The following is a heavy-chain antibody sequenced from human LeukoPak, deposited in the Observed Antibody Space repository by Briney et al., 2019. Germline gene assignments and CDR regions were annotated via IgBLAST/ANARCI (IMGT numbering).Heavy chain of an antibody. J-gene: IGHJ4*02. CDR2: IYHSGST. V-gene: IGHV4-34*01. CDR3: ARGRLARGHYFDY. D-gene: IGHD3-10*01. Sequence: PSETLSLTCAVYGGSFSSYYWNWVRQPPGKGLEWIGEIYHSGSTDYNPSLKSRVTISVDTSKNQFSLNLTSVTAADTAVYYCARGRLARGHYFDYWGQGTLVTVSS. CDR1: GGSFSSYY.